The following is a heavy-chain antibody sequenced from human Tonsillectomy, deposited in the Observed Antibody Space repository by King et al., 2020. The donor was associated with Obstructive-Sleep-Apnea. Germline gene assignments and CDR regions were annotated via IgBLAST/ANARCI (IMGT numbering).Heavy chain of an antibody. CDR2: IWYDGSNK. D-gene: IGHD1-1*01. CDR3: ARDNPTTPLDY. V-gene: IGHV3-33*01. Sequence: QVQLVESGGGVVQPGRSLRLSCAASGFTFSTYGMHWVRQAPGKGLEWVAVIWYDGSNKYYADSVKGRFTISRDNSKNTLYLQKNSLRAEDTAVYYCARDNPTTPLDYWGQGTVVTVSS. J-gene: IGHJ4*02. CDR1: GFTFSTYG.